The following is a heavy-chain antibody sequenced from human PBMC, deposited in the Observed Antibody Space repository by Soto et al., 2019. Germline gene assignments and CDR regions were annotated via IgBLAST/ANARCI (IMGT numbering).Heavy chain of an antibody. J-gene: IGHJ4*02. CDR3: VRDKETYGQMVFDS. Sequence: DVQLVESGGGLVKPGGSLRLSCAASGFSFSSFVMHWVRQAPGKGLEWVSSISSNSGSIYYGDSVKGRFTISRDNAKNLLSLQMNNLRAEDTASYYCVRDKETYGQMVFDSWGQGNLVTVSS. CDR1: GFSFSSFV. V-gene: IGHV3-21*02. CDR2: ISSNSGSI. D-gene: IGHD3-10*01.